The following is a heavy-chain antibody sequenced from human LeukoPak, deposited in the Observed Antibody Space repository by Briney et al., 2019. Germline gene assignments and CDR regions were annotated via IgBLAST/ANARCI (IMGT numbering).Heavy chain of an antibody. Sequence: SETLSLTCTVSGGSISSYYWSWIRQPPGKGLEWIGYIYYSGSTNYNPSLKSRVTISVDTSKNQFSLKLSSVTAADTAVSYCGRLGDIAAAGLDYWGQGTLVTVSS. CDR1: GGSISSYY. V-gene: IGHV4-59*08. J-gene: IGHJ4*02. CDR2: IYYSGST. D-gene: IGHD6-13*01. CDR3: GRLGDIAAAGLDY.